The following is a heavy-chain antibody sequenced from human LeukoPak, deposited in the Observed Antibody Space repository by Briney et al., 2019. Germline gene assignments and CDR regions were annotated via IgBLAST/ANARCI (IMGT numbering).Heavy chain of an antibody. J-gene: IGHJ4*02. V-gene: IGHV3-21*01. Sequence: PGGSLRLSCAASGFTFSSYSMNWVRQAPGKGLEWVSSISSSSSYIYYAYSEKGRITISRDNAKNSLYLQMNSLRAEDTAVYYCARDLGSIASDYWGQGTLVTVSS. CDR1: GFTFSSYS. CDR3: ARDLGSIASDY. D-gene: IGHD6-6*01. CDR2: ISSSSSYI.